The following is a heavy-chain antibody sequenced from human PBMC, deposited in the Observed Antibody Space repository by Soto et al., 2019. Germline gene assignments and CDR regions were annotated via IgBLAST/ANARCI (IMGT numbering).Heavy chain of an antibody. Sequence: PSETLSLTCTVSGGSISSGDYYWSWIRQPPGKGLEWIGYIYYSGSTYYNPSLKSRVTISVDTSKNQFSLKLSSVTAADTAVYYCARVWGYYDSSGYYYEGINWFDPWGQGTLVTVSS. J-gene: IGHJ5*02. CDR3: ARVWGYYDSSGYYYEGINWFDP. D-gene: IGHD3-22*01. V-gene: IGHV4-30-4*01. CDR1: GGSISSGDYY. CDR2: IYYSGST.